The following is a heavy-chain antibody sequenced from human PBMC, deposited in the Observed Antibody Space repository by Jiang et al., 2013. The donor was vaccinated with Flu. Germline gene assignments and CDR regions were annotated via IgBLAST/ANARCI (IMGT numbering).Heavy chain of an antibody. J-gene: IGHJ4*02. CDR1: GYNFTSYY. D-gene: IGHD3-9*01. CDR2: MNPKTGAT. CDR3: AREKNRVPRY. V-gene: IGHV1-2*06. Sequence: GAEVKKPGASVTVSCKASGYNFTSYYIYWMRQAPGQGLEWMGRMNPKTGATNDTQKFKDRVTMTRDTAISTAYIEVTSLTSDDTATYYCAREKNRVPRYWGPGTLVTVST.